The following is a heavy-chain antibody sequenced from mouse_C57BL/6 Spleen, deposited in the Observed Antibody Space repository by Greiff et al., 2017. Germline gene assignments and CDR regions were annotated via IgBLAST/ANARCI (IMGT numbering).Heavy chain of an antibody. CDR3: TRGNDYDVGYYFDY. CDR2: IYPGNSDT. CDR1: GYTFTSYW. D-gene: IGHD2-4*01. J-gene: IGHJ2*01. Sequence: VQLQQSGTVLARPGASVKMSCKTSGYTFTSYWMHWVKQRPGQGLEWIGAIYPGNSDTSYNQKFKGKAKLTAVTSASTAYMELSSLTNEDSAVYYCTRGNDYDVGYYFDYWGQGTTLTVSS. V-gene: IGHV1-5*01.